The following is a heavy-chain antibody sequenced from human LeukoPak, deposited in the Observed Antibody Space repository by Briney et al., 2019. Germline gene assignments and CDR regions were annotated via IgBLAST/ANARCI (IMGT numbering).Heavy chain of an antibody. CDR2: IYHSGFT. Sequence: SETLSLTCAVSGGSISSGTFSWSWIRQPPGKGLEWIGYIYHSGFTYYNPSLKSRVTISVDRSKNQFSLKLNSVTAADTAVYYCARDSDDSGNQGSALDIGAKGTMVSVSS. J-gene: IGHJ3*02. D-gene: IGHD3-10*01. V-gene: IGHV4-30-2*01. CDR3: ARDSDDSGNQGSALDI. CDR1: GGSISSGTFS.